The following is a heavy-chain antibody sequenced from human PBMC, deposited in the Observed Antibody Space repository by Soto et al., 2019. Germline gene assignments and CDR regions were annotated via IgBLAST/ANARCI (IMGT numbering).Heavy chain of an antibody. Sequence: QLQLQESGPGLVRPSETLSLTCTVSGASIGRNSYYWGWIRQPPGKGLEWIGTIHYSGTTYSNPSLKSRLTIPADTSKNQFSLTLTSVTATDTALYYCAAGHAATIDYWGQGTLVTVSS. CDR3: AAGHAATIDY. D-gene: IGHD2-15*01. V-gene: IGHV4-39*01. CDR2: IHYSGTT. CDR1: GASIGRNSYY. J-gene: IGHJ4*02.